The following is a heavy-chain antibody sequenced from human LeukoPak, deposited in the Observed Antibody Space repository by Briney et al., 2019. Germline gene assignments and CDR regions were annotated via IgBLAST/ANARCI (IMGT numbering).Heavy chain of an antibody. V-gene: IGHV5-51*01. J-gene: IGHJ4*02. D-gene: IGHD3-22*01. CDR1: GYSFTSYW. CDR3: AREMDYDSSGPFDY. CDR2: IYPGDSDT. Sequence: GESLKISCKGSGYSFTSYWIGWVRQMPGKGLEWMGIIYPGDSDTRYSPSFQGQVTISADKSISTAYLQWSSLRSEDTAVYYCAREMDYDSSGPFDYWGQGTLVTVSS.